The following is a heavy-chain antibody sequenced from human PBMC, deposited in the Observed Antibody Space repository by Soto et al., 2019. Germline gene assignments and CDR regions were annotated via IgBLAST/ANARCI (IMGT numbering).Heavy chain of an antibody. V-gene: IGHV1-18*01. D-gene: IGHD5-12*01. CDR1: GYTFTSYG. Sequence: QVQLVQSGAEVKKPGASVKVSCKASGYTFTSYGISWVRQAPGQGLEWMGWISAYNGNTNYAQKLQGRVTMTTDTSTSTAYKELRSLRSDDTAVDYCARDGPQVATMKGGWFDPWGQGTLVTVSS. CDR2: ISAYNGNT. J-gene: IGHJ5*02. CDR3: ARDGPQVATMKGGWFDP.